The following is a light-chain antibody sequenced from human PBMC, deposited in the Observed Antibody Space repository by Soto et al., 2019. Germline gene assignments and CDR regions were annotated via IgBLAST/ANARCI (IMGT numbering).Light chain of an antibody. CDR1: QTISTW. V-gene: IGKV1-5*01. Sequence: DIQMTQSPSTLSASVCDRVIITCRASQTISTWVAWYQHKTGKAPTLLIYDASNLKSGVPSRFSGSGSGTEFTLTISSLQPDDFATYYCQQYNVYPWTFGQGTKVDIK. CDR3: QQYNVYPWT. J-gene: IGKJ1*01. CDR2: DAS.